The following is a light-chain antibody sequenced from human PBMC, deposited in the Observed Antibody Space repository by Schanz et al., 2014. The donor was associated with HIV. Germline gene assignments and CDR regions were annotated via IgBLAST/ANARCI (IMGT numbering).Light chain of an antibody. CDR3: QQYATSPWT. CDR2: DAS. CDR1: QSVSSY. Sequence: ETVLTQSPATLSLSPGARATLSCRASQSVSSYLAWYQQKLGQAPRLLIYDASNRATGIPARFSGSGSGTDFTLTISRLESEDFAVYYCQQYATSPWTFGQGTTVDVK. J-gene: IGKJ1*01. V-gene: IGKV3-11*01.